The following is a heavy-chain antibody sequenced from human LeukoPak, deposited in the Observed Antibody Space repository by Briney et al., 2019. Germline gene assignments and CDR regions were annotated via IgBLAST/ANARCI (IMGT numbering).Heavy chain of an antibody. CDR2: INPNSGGT. CDR1: GYTFTGYY. Sequence: ASVKVSCKASGYTFTGYYMHWVRQAPGQGLEWMGWINPNSGGTNYAQKFQGRVTMTRDTSISTAYMELSSLRSEDTAVYYCARDGGEVRGFYYYMDVWGKGTTVTVSS. CDR3: ARDGGEVRGFYYYMDV. V-gene: IGHV1-2*02. J-gene: IGHJ6*03. D-gene: IGHD3-10*01.